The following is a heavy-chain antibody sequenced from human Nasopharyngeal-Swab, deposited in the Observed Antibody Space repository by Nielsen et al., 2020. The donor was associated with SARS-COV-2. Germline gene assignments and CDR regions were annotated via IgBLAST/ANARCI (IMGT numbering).Heavy chain of an antibody. J-gene: IGHJ4*02. Sequence: GGSLRLSCAASGFTFSSYWIHWVRQAPGKGLVWVSRIDRDGSGTTYADSVKGRFTTTRDNAKNTVYLQMNSLRVDDTAVYYCVRDGAAKGFDYWGQGTLVTVSS. D-gene: IGHD1-26*01. CDR3: VRDGAAKGFDY. V-gene: IGHV3-74*01. CDR2: IDRDGSGT. CDR1: GFTFSSYW.